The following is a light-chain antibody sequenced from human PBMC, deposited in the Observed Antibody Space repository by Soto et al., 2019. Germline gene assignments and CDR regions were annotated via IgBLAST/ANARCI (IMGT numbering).Light chain of an antibody. Sequence: EIVMTQSPATLPVSPGGRATLSCRASQSMSDTLAWYQQKPGQAPSLLIYSASRGATGFPARFSARGSGTDFTITLSSLQSEEFEVDYCQQYTHWPWTFGQGTKVEI. CDR1: QSMSDT. CDR2: SAS. CDR3: QQYTHWPWT. J-gene: IGKJ1*01. V-gene: IGKV3-15*01.